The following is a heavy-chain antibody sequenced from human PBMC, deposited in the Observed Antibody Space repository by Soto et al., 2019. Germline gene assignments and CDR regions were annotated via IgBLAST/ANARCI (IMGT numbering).Heavy chain of an antibody. D-gene: IGHD3-10*01. CDR3: ARVSGIPGQFWYFYI. Sequence: QAQLVQSGTEVKKPGASVRVSCKTYGYTFSDYFLHWVRQAPGQGPEWMGFVNPKRGGAQYAQKLQGLVSMCRDTSINPGYMEPSCLPTDETDVNFCARVSGIPGQFWYFYIWGRGTLVIVSS. J-gene: IGHJ2*01. V-gene: IGHV1-2*02. CDR1: GYTFSDYF. CDR2: VNPKRGGA.